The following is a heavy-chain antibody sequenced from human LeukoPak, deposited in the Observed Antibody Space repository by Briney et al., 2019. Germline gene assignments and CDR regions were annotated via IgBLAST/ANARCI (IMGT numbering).Heavy chain of an antibody. CDR2: IYSGGST. J-gene: IGHJ3*02. D-gene: IGHD3-10*01. CDR1: GFTVSSNY. Sequence: GGSLRLSCAASGFTVSSNYMSWVRQAPGKGLEWVSVIYSGGSTYYADSVKGRFTISRDNSKNTLYLQMNSLRAEDTAVYYCASSGGRVRGVIITYDAFDIWGQGTMVTVSS. V-gene: IGHV3-66*01. CDR3: ASSGGRVRGVIITYDAFDI.